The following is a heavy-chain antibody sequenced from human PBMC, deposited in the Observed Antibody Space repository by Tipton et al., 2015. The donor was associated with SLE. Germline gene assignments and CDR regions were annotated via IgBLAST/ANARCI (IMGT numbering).Heavy chain of an antibody. CDR3: ARVGGSYSYYYMDV. V-gene: IGHV1-18*01. D-gene: IGHD1-26*01. CDR1: GYSFTSYD. CDR2: VSAYNGNT. Sequence: QVQLVQSGAEVKKPGASVKVSCKASGYSFTSYDISWVRQATGQGLEWMGWVSAYNGNTDYAQKFHGRVTMTTDSSTSTAYMELRSLGSDDTAVYYCARVGGSYSYYYMDVWGKGTTVTVSS. J-gene: IGHJ6*03.